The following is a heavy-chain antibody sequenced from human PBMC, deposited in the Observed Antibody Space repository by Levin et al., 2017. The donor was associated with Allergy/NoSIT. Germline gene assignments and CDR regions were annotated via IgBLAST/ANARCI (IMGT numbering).Heavy chain of an antibody. CDR3: VREIAEEGT. Sequence: PGGSLRLSCAASGFQFSLYGMRWVRQAPGKGLEWVALIVFDGNDQYYADSVKGRFTISRDNSKNRLYLQMDSLRAEDTALYYCVREIAEEGTWGQGTLVIVSS. D-gene: IGHD1-1*01. CDR2: IVFDGNDQ. J-gene: IGHJ4*02. CDR1: GFQFSLYG. V-gene: IGHV3-30*03.